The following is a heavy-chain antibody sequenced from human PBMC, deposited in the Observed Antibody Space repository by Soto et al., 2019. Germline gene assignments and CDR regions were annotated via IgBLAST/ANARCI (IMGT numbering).Heavy chain of an antibody. CDR2: INVGDGDA. CDR1: GYTFTTYA. D-gene: IGHD3-22*01. CDR3: ARGYASRGYYSNGLDY. Sequence: QVQLVQSGAGVKMPGASMRVSCKASGYTFTTYAIHWVRQAPGQRLEWMGWINVGDGDAKYPQKFQGRVTITRDTSASIVYMGLTSLRSEDTAVYYCARGYASRGYYSNGLDYWGQGTLVTVTS. J-gene: IGHJ4*02. V-gene: IGHV1-3*01.